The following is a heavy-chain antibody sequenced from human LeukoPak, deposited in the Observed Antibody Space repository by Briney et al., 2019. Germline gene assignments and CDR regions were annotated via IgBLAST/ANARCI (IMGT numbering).Heavy chain of an antibody. Sequence: PGGSLRLSCAASGFTFSSYGMHWVRQAPGKGLEWVAVISYDGSNKYYADSVKGRFTISRDNSKNTLYLQMNSLRAEDTAVYYCARAEASDAVCMDVWGQGTTVTVSS. CDR1: GFTFSSYG. V-gene: IGHV3-30*03. CDR2: ISYDGSNK. D-gene: IGHD6-19*01. J-gene: IGHJ6*02. CDR3: ARAEASDAVCMDV.